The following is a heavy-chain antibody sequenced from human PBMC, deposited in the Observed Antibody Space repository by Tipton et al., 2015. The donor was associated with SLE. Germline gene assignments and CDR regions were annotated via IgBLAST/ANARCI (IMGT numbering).Heavy chain of an antibody. CDR2: ISSGGSK. J-gene: IGHJ4*02. Sequence: LSLTCAVSGASISSGYYSWSWVRQPPGKGLEWVAVISSGGSKSYADSVKGRFTISRDNFQNTLYLQMNSLRTEDTAVYYCAKTLIPRGNHFRGWNYWGRGTLVTVSS. V-gene: IGHV3-23*03. CDR1: GASISSGYYS. CDR3: AKTLIPRGNHFRGWNY. D-gene: IGHD3-10*01.